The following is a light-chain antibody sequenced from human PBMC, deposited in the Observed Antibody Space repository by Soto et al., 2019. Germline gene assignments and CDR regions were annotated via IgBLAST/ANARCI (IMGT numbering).Light chain of an antibody. J-gene: IGKJ2*01. CDR1: QSVLYSSNNKNY. CDR2: WAS. Sequence: DIVMTQSPDSLAVSLGERATINCKSSQSVLYSSNNKNYLAWYQQKLGQPPKLLIYWASTRESGVPDRFSGSGSGTDFTLSISSLQAEDVAVYYCQQYYSTPYNFGQGTKLEIK. V-gene: IGKV4-1*01. CDR3: QQYYSTPYN.